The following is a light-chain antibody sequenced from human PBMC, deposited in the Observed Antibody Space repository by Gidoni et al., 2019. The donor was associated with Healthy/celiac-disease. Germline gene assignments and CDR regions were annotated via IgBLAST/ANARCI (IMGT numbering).Light chain of an antibody. J-gene: IGKJ2*01. CDR2: AAS. Sequence: DIQLTQSPSSLSASVGDRVTITCRASPSISSYLNWYQQKPGKAPKLLIYAASSLQSGVPSRFSGSGSETDFTLTISSLQPEDFATYYCQQSYSTHTFGQGTKLEIK. CDR3: QQSYSTHT. V-gene: IGKV1-39*01. CDR1: PSISSY.